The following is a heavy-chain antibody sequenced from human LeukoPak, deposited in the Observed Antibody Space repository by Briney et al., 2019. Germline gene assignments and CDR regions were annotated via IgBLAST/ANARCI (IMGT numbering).Heavy chain of an antibody. V-gene: IGHV1-2*02. D-gene: IGHD3-3*02. J-gene: IGHJ6*03. Sequence: ASVKVSCKASGYTFTGYFIHYVRQAPGQGLEWMGWISPKSGGTNYAQKFQGRVTMTRDTAISTAYMELSSLKSDDTAMYYCARSPFLEYLEPTYMDVWGKGTSVIVSS. CDR1: GYTFTGYF. CDR3: ARSPFLEYLEPTYMDV. CDR2: ISPKSGGT.